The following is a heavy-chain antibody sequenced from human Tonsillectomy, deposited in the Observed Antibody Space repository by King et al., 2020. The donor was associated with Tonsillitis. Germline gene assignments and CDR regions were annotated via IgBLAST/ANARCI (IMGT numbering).Heavy chain of an antibody. D-gene: IGHD3-3*01. CDR2: IYYNGST. V-gene: IGHV4-59*01. CDR1: GRSISSYY. J-gene: IGHJ4*02. Sequence: QLQESGPGLLKPSETLSLTCTVSGRSISSYYWIWIRQPPGKGLEWIGCIYYNGSTNYNPSLKSRVTISVDTSKNQISLKLSSVTAADTALYYCAAQTYYDFWSGYNFDYWGQGTLVTVSS. CDR3: AAQTYYDFWSGYNFDY.